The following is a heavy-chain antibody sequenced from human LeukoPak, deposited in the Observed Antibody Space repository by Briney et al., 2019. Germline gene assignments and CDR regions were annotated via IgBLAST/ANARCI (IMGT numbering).Heavy chain of an antibody. J-gene: IGHJ4*02. CDR2: INPNSGGT. V-gene: IGHV1-2*02. D-gene: IGHD3-22*01. CDR1: GYTFTGYY. Sequence: GASVKVSCKASGYTFTGYYMHWVRQAPGQGLEWMGWINPNSGGTNYAQKFQDRVTMTRDTSISTAYMELRRLRSDDTAVYYCARGPLNMGSYGYGFYYDSSGYGLGAFYWGQGTLVTVSS. CDR3: ARGPLNMGSYGYGFYYDSSGYGLGAFY.